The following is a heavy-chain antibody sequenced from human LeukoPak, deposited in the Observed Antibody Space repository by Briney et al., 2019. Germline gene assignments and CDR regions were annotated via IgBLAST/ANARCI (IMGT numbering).Heavy chain of an antibody. CDR1: GFTFSNYV. J-gene: IGHJ4*02. V-gene: IGHV3-30*04. CDR3: ARHYYGSGSHQTGIEY. Sequence: GGSLRLSCAASGFTFSNYVMHWVRQAPGKGLEWVAMISYDGTGQYYADSVKGRFTMSRDNSKNMLFLQISSLRADDTAHYYCARHYYGSGSHQTGIEYWGQGTVVTASS. D-gene: IGHD3-10*01. CDR2: ISYDGTGQ.